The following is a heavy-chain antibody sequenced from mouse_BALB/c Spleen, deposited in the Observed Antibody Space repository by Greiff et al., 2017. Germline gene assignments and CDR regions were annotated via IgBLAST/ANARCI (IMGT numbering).Heavy chain of an antibody. CDR3: ARVNSYYFDY. Sequence: EVKLVESGGGLVKPGGSLKLSCAASGFTFSDYYMYWVRQTPEKRLEWVATISDGGSYTYYPDSVKGRFTISRDNAKNNLYLQMSSLKSEDTAMYYCARVNSYYFDYWGQGTTLTVSS. CDR2: ISDGGSYT. V-gene: IGHV5-4*02. J-gene: IGHJ2*01. CDR1: GFTFSDYY. D-gene: IGHD4-1*02.